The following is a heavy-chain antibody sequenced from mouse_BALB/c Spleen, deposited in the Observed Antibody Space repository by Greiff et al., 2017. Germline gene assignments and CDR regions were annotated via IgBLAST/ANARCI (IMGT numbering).Heavy chain of an antibody. CDR2: IYPGDGDT. V-gene: IGHV1-82*01. J-gene: IGHJ3*01. Sequence: QVQLKQSGPELVKPGASVKISCKASGYAFSSSWMNWVKQRPGQGLEWIGRIYPGDGDTNYNGKFKGKATLTADKSSSTAYMQLSSLTSVDSAVYFCARDSSGYFAYWGQGTLVTVSA. D-gene: IGHD3-2*01. CDR3: ARDSSGYFAY. CDR1: GYAFSSSW.